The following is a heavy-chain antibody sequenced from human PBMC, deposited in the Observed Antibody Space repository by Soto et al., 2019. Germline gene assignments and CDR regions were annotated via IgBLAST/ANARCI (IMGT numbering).Heavy chain of an antibody. CDR2: ITGDTTRI. Sequence: EVQLVESGGGLVQPGGSLRLSCAASGFRFSIYSMKWVRQAPGKGLEWSAYITGDTTRIKYADSVKGRFTISRDNAKNSVYLPRNSLRDEDTAVYYCARSVEGHFDYWGQGTVVTVSS. D-gene: IGHD6-19*01. CDR1: GFRFSIYS. V-gene: IGHV3-48*02. J-gene: IGHJ4*02. CDR3: ARSVEGHFDY.